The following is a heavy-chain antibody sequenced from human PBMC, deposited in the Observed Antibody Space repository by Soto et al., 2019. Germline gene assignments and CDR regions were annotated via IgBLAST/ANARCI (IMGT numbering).Heavy chain of an antibody. CDR3: AKGSTWLGVGMDV. Sequence: GGPLRLSCAASGFTFSSYAMSWVRQAPGKGLEWVSAISGSGGSTYYADSVKGRFTISRDNSKNTLYLQMNSLRAEDTAVYYCAKGSTWLGVGMDVWGQGTTVTVSS. V-gene: IGHV3-23*01. J-gene: IGHJ6*02. CDR1: GFTFSSYA. CDR2: ISGSGGST. D-gene: IGHD3-10*01.